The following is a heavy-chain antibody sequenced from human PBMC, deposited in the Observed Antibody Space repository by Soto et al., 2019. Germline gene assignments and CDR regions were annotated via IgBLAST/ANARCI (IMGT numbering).Heavy chain of an antibody. CDR2: IWYDGSNR. CDR1: GFTFRSYG. V-gene: IGHV3-33*01. D-gene: IGHD3-10*01. J-gene: IGHJ6*02. CDR3: TTDGSGSYYNRPYYYYGMDV. Sequence: PGGSLRLSCAASGFTFRSYGMHWVRQAPGKGLEWVAVIWYDGSNRYYADSVKGRFTISRDNSKNTLYLEMNNLRAEDTAVYYCTTDGSGSYYNRPYYYYGMDVWGQGTTVTVSS.